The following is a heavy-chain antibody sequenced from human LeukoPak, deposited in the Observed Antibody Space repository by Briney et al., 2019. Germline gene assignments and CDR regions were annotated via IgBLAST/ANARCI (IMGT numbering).Heavy chain of an antibody. Sequence: PGGSLRLSCAASGFIFRSYPMHWVRQAPGKGLEWVAVVSYDGSGENYADSVNGRFTISRDNSKNTLYLQMNSLRAEDTAVFYCGKDGVGTAFDLWGQGTMVTVSS. D-gene: IGHD5-24*01. V-gene: IGHV3-30*01. CDR1: GFIFRSYP. J-gene: IGHJ3*01. CDR3: GKDGVGTAFDL. CDR2: VSYDGSGE.